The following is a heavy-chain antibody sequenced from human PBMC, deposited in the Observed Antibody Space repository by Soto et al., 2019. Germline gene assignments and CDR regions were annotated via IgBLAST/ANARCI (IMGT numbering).Heavy chain of an antibody. Sequence: GGSLRLSCAATGLTFSSYAMTWVRQAPGKGLEWVSVISARGDNTYYADSVKGRFTISRDNSNDTVYLQINSLRVEGTAIYHCAKDPRRASYYDFWYDPWGQGTLVTVSS. J-gene: IGHJ5*02. CDR3: AKDPRRASYYDFWYDP. CDR2: ISARGDNT. CDR1: GLTFSSYA. D-gene: IGHD1-26*01. V-gene: IGHV3-23*01.